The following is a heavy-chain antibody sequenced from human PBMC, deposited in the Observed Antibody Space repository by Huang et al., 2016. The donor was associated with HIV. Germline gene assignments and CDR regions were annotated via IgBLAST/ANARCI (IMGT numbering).Heavy chain of an antibody. D-gene: IGHD1-26*01. CDR2: INESGST. CDR1: GVSFSGYY. Sequence: QVQLQQWGAGLLKPSETLSLTCAVYGVSFSGYYWGWIRQPPGKGLEWIGEINESGSTNSNPSLKSRVTVSVDTSKNQFSLRLSSVTAADTAVYYCARDGPERSSGNYGVSDYWGQGTLVTVSS. V-gene: IGHV4-34*01. J-gene: IGHJ4*02. CDR3: ARDGPERSSGNYGVSDY.